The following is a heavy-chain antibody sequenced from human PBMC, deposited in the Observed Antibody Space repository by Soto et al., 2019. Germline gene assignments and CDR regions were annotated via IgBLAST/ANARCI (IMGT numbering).Heavy chain of an antibody. Sequence: PSETLSRTCTVSGGSISSYYWSWIRQPPGKGLEWIGYIYYSGSTNYNPSLKSRVTISVDTSKNQFSLKLSSVTAADTAVYYCARDSSSWYFDYWGQGTLVTVSS. CDR1: GGSISSYY. J-gene: IGHJ4*02. CDR2: IYYSGST. CDR3: ARDSSSWYFDY. V-gene: IGHV4-59*12. D-gene: IGHD6-13*01.